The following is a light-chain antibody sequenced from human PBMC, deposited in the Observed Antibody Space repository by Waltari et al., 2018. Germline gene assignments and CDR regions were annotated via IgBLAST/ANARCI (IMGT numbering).Light chain of an antibody. J-gene: IGKJ4*01. V-gene: IGKV3-20*01. Sequence: IVLTPSPATLSLSPGQRTNLLCRASQTINNNFLVWYQQKPGQAPRLIIHGASSRATGFPDRFSGSGSGTDFTLTISSLKPEDSAVYYCQQYDGSVLTFGGGTKVEI. CDR2: GAS. CDR3: QQYDGSVLT. CDR1: QTINNNF.